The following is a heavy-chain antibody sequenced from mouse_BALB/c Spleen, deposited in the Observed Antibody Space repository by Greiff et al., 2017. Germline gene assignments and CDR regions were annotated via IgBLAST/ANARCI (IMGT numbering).Heavy chain of an antibody. CDR3: ASSYYYGSSYAWLAY. CDR2: IDPANGNT. CDR1: GFNIKDTY. Sequence: EVQLQQSGAELVKPGASVKLSCTASGFNIKDTYMHWVKQRPEQGLEWIGRIDPANGNTKYDPKFQGKATITADTSSNTAYLQLSSLTSEDTAVYYCASSYYYGSSYAWLAYWGQGTLVTVSA. D-gene: IGHD1-1*01. J-gene: IGHJ3*01. V-gene: IGHV14-3*02.